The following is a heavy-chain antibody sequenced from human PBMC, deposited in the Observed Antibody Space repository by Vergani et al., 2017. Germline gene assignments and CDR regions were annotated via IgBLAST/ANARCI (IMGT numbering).Heavy chain of an antibody. V-gene: IGHV4-38-2*01. CDR1: GYSISSGYS. CDR2: IDHSGTT. CDR3: ATLLTGGIDY. J-gene: IGHJ4*02. Sequence: QVQLQESGPGLVKPSETLCLTCGVSGYSISSGYSWGWIRQPPRKGLEWIGSIDHSGTTSYNASLKSRVTISVDTSKNQFSLQLRSVTAADTAVYYCATLLTGGIDYWGQGTLVTVSS. D-gene: IGHD3-16*01.